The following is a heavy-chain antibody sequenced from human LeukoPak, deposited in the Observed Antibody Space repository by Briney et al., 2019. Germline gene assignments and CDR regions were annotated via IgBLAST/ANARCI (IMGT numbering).Heavy chain of an antibody. CDR3: ARDLGYDYGDD. Sequence: SVKVSCKASGGTFSSYAISWVRQAPGQGLEWMGRIIPIFGTANYAQKFQGRVTITTDESASTAYMELSSLRSEDTAVYYCARDLGYDYGDDWGQGTLVTVSS. D-gene: IGHD3-22*01. CDR1: GGTFSSYA. J-gene: IGHJ4*02. V-gene: IGHV1-69*05. CDR2: IIPIFGTA.